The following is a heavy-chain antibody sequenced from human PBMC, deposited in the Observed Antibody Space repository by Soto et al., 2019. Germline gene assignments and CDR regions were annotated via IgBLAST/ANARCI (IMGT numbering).Heavy chain of an antibody. V-gene: IGHV4-30-2*02. CDR2: IYHSGST. D-gene: IGHD3-16*01. CDR1: GGSISSGGYS. CDR3: ARSAPYGYFDY. Sequence: SETLSLTCAVSGGSISSGGYSWSWIRQPPGKGLEWIGYIYHSGSTYYNPSLKSRVTISVDTSKNQFSLKLSSVTAADTAVYYCARSAPYGYFDYWGQGTLVTVSS. J-gene: IGHJ4*02.